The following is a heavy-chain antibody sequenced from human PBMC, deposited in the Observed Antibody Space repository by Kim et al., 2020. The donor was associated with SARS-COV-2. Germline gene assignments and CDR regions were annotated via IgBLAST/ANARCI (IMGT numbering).Heavy chain of an antibody. CDR3: VKDLIAARNVDY. D-gene: IGHD6-6*01. V-gene: IGHV3-64D*06. Sequence: STYYAESVKGRFTISRDNSKNTLYLQMSSLRAEDTAVYYCVKDLIAARNVDYWGQGTLVTVSS. J-gene: IGHJ4*02. CDR2: ST.